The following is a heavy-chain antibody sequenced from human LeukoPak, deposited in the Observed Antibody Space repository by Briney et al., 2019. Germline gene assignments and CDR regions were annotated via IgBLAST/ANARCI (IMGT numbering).Heavy chain of an antibody. CDR1: GGTFNRFA. CDR2: IIPIFGRT. CDR3: ARSDFAVTPYHFYYIDI. J-gene: IGHJ6*03. V-gene: IGHV1-69*01. Sequence: SVKVSCKASGGTFNRFAISWVRQAPGQGLEWMGGIIPIFGRTQYAQKFRGRVTITADESTRTAYMDLSGLRSEDTAVYYCARSDFAVTPYHFYYIDIWGKGTTVTVSS. D-gene: IGHD4-17*01.